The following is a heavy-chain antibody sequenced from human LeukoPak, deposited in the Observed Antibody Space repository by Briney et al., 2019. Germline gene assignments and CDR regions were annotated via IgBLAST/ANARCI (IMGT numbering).Heavy chain of an antibody. CDR3: ARDVLGDADIVVVTAYDY. Sequence: ASVKVSCKASGYTFTGYYMHWVRQAPGQGLEWMGWINPNSGGTNYAQKLQGRVTMTTDTATSTAYMELRSLRSDDTAVYYCARDVLGDADIVVVTAYDYWGQGTLVTVSS. CDR2: INPNSGGT. J-gene: IGHJ4*02. D-gene: IGHD2-21*02. CDR1: GYTFTGYY. V-gene: IGHV1-2*02.